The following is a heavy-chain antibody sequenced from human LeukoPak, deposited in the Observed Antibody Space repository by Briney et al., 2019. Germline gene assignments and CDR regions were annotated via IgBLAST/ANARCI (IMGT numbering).Heavy chain of an antibody. Sequence: PGGSLRLSCAASGFTFSSYAMHWVRQAPGKGLEYVSAISSNGGSTYYADSVKGRFTIPRDNSKNTLYLQMGSLRAEDMAVYYCARSSGSYPHLDGMDVWGQGTTVTVSS. CDR1: GFTFSSYA. CDR3: ARSSGSYPHLDGMDV. V-gene: IGHV3-64*02. J-gene: IGHJ6*02. CDR2: ISSNGGST. D-gene: IGHD1-26*01.